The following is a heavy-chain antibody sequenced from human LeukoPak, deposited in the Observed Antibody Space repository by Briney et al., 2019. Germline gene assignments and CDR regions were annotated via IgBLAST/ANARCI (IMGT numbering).Heavy chain of an antibody. CDR3: ARHKGGLVRGALDY. D-gene: IGHD3-10*01. V-gene: IGHV4-34*01. CDR1: GGSFSGYY. J-gene: IGHJ4*02. Sequence: SETLSLTCAVYGGSFSGYYWSWIRQPPGKGLEWIGEINHSGSTNYNPSLKSRVTISVDTSKNQFSLKLSSVTAADTAVYYCARHKGGLVRGALDYWGQGTLVTVSS. CDR2: INHSGST.